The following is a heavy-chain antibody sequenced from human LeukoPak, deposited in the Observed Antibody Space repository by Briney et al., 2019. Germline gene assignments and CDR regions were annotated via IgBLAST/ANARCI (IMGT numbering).Heavy chain of an antibody. D-gene: IGHD3-22*01. Sequence: SETLSLTRTVSGGSISSSSYYWGWIRQPPGKGLEWIGSIYYSGSTYYNPSLKSRVTISVDTSKNQFSLKLSSVTAADTAVYYCARSPVGYDSSGYLYFYFDYWGQGTLVTVSS. J-gene: IGHJ4*02. CDR2: IYYSGST. CDR3: ARSPVGYDSSGYLYFYFDY. V-gene: IGHV4-39*07. CDR1: GGSISSSSYY.